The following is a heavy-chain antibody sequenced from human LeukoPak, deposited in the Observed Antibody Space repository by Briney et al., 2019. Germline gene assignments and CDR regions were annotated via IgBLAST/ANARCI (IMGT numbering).Heavy chain of an antibody. CDR1: GASFSGYY. CDR2: INQSGRP. D-gene: IGHD3-22*01. Sequence: SETLSLTCAVYGASFSGYYWSWTRHPPGKGLEWLGEINQSGRPHYNPSLKSRVTISIDTSKNQFALNLSSVTAADTAVYYCATGPDYYNSSSYYPHYGGQETLVTVSS. CDR3: ATGPDYYNSSSYYPHY. V-gene: IGHV4-34*01. J-gene: IGHJ4*02.